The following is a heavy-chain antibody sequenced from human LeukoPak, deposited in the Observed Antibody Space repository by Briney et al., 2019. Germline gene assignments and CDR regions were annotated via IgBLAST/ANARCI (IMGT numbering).Heavy chain of an antibody. D-gene: IGHD6-13*01. CDR3: ARDSAAAGGLSFDY. CDR1: GYSFIGYY. J-gene: IGHJ4*02. Sequence: ASVKVSCKASGYSFIGYYMRWVRQAPGQGLEWMGWINLNSGGTKYAQKFQGRVTMTRDTSISTVYMELSRLRSDDTAVYYCARDSAAAGGLSFDYWGQGTLATVSS. V-gene: IGHV1-2*02. CDR2: INLNSGGT.